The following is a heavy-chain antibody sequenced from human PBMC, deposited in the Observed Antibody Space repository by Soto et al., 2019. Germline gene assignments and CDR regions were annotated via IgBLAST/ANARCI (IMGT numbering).Heavy chain of an antibody. CDR2: INPNSGGT. Sequence: GASVKVSCKASGYTFTGYYMHWVRQAPGQGLEWMGWINPNSGGTNYAQKFQGRVTMTRDTSISTAYMELSRLRSDDTAVYYCARASDVEMATIQYYFDYWGQGTLVTVFS. V-gene: IGHV1-2*02. J-gene: IGHJ4*02. CDR1: GYTFTGYY. D-gene: IGHD5-12*01. CDR3: ARASDVEMATIQYYFDY.